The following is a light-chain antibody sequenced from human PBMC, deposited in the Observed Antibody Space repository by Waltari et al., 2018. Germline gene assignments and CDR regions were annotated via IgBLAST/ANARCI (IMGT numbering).Light chain of an antibody. J-gene: IGKJ1*01. CDR1: QSVTTSS. CDR3: QQYGSSTWT. CDR2: GAS. V-gene: IGKV3-20*01. Sequence: EIVLTQSPGTLSLSPGERATLSCRASQSVTTSSLAWYQQKPGQAPRLRIYGASSRATDIPDRFGGSGSGRDFTLTISRLEPEDFAVYYCQQYGSSTWTFGQGTKVEVK.